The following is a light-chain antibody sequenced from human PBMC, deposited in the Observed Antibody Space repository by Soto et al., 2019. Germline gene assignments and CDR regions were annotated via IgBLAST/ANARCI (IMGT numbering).Light chain of an antibody. CDR3: QKLHSYTIT. Sequence: QLTQSPPFLSASVGDRVTISCRASQDMNAYIAWYQQKTGKAPKILIYGESTLQRGVPYRFRGSESGEVFTLTISRLKPEDFETDYCQKLHSYTITCGQGTRLEIK. CDR1: QDMNAY. CDR2: GES. V-gene: IGKV1-9*01. J-gene: IGKJ5*01.